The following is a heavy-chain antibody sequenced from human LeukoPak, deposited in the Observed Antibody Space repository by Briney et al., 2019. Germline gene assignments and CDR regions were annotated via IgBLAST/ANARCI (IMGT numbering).Heavy chain of an antibody. J-gene: IGHJ1*01. Sequence: GGSLRLSCAASGFTFSSYAMHWGRQAPGKGLEWVAVISYDGSNKYYADSVKGRFTISRDNSKNTLYLQMNSLRAEDTAVYYCATCRCPEAAFQHWGQGTLVTVSS. D-gene: IGHD6-19*01. CDR2: ISYDGSNK. CDR3: ATCRCPEAAFQH. CDR1: GFTFSSYA. V-gene: IGHV3-30*04.